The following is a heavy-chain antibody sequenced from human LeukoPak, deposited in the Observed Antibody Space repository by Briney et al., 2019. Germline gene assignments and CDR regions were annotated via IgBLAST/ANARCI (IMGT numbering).Heavy chain of an antibody. V-gene: IGHV3-9*01. CDR3: AATFLITMVRGVIPGGFDY. Sequence: GGSLRLSCAASGFTFDDYAMHWVRQAPGKGLEWVSGISWNSGSIGYADSVKGRFTISRDNAKNSLYLQMDSLRAEDTAVYYCAATFLITMVRGVIPGGFDYWGQGTLVTVSS. D-gene: IGHD3-10*01. CDR1: GFTFDDYA. CDR2: ISWNSGSI. J-gene: IGHJ4*02.